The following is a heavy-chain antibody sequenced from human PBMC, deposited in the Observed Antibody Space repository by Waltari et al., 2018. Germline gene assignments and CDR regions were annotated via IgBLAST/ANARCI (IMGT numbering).Heavy chain of an antibody. V-gene: IGHV3-74*03. CDR2: INGDGGEP. Sequence: EVQLAESVGGSVQPGGSLRLSCAAPGFPFSSYGMHWFRQFPGKGRVGVARINGDGGEPKYADSVRGRFTISRDNAKNTLYLQMDNLRAEDTAVYYCATLMIVVAFDAFDIWGQGTMLTVSS. J-gene: IGHJ3*02. D-gene: IGHD3-22*01. CDR1: GFPFSSYG. CDR3: ATLMIVVAFDAFDI.